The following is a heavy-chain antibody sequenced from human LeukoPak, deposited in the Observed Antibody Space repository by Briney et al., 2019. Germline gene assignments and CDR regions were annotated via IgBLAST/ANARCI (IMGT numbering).Heavy chain of an antibody. Sequence: GGSLRLSCAASGFTFSKYWLHWLRQAPGKGLVWVSRINPDDKSASYADSVKGRFTISRDNSKNTLYLQMNSLRAEDTAVYYCAKEQVVPAAIFFDYWGQGTLVTVSS. CDR1: GFTFSKYW. D-gene: IGHD2-2*01. V-gene: IGHV3-74*01. CDR2: INPDDKSA. CDR3: AKEQVVPAAIFFDY. J-gene: IGHJ4*02.